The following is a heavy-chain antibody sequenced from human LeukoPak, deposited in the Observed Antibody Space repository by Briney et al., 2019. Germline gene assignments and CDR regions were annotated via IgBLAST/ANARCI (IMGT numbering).Heavy chain of an antibody. J-gene: IGHJ4*02. Sequence: GASVKVSCKASGGTFSSYAISWGRQAPGQGLEWMGRIIPILGIANYAQKFQGRVTITADKSTSTAYMELSSLRSEDTAVYYCAREGWYYDSSGYIIWGQGTLVTVSS. CDR2: IIPILGIA. CDR1: GGTFSSYA. V-gene: IGHV1-69*04. D-gene: IGHD3-22*01. CDR3: AREGWYYDSSGYII.